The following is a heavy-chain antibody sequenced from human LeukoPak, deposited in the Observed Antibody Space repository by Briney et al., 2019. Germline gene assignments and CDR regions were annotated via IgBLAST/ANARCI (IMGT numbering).Heavy chain of an antibody. CDR3: ARHRSDGTYPLDY. CDR2: MFYSEST. CDR1: GASVSDGNYY. V-gene: IGHV4-61*01. J-gene: IGHJ4*02. Sequence: SETLSLTCSVSGASVSDGNYYWSWIRQPPGKGLEWIGYMFYSESTKYNPSLKSRVTISVDKSKNQFSLHMSSVTAADTAVYYCARHRSDGTYPLDYWGQGALVTVSS. D-gene: IGHD1-26*01.